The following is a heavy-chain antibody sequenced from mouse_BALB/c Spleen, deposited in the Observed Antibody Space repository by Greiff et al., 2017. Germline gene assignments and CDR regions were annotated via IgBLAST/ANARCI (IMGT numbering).Heavy chain of an antibody. CDR2: ISSGGGST. V-gene: IGHV5-12-1*01. Sequence: EVMLVESGGGLVKPGGSLKLSCAASGFAFSSYDMSWVRQTPEKRLEWVAYISSGGGSTYYPDTVKGRFTISRDNAKTTLYLQMSSLKSEDTAMYYGARVYDGNYGYFDYWGQGTTLTVSS. CDR3: ARVYDGNYGYFDY. D-gene: IGHD2-1*01. CDR1: GFAFSSYD. J-gene: IGHJ2*01.